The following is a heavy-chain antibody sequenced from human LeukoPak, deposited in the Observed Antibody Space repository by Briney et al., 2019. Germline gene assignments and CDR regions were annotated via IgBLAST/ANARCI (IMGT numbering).Heavy chain of an antibody. CDR2: IIPIFGTA. CDR1: GGTVSSYA. CDR3: ARSQYSSSWYRDYYYGMDV. Sequence: SVKVSCKASGGTVSSYAISWVRQAPGQGLEWMGGIIPIFGTANYAQKFQGRVTITADESTSTAYMELSSLRSEDTAVYYCARSQYSSSWYRDYYYGMDVWGQGTTVTVSS. D-gene: IGHD6-13*01. V-gene: IGHV1-69*13. J-gene: IGHJ6*02.